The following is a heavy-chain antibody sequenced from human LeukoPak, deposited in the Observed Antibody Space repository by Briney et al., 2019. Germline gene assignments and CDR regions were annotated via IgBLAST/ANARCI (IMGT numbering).Heavy chain of an antibody. CDR2: INPNSGGT. Sequence: ASVTVSCKASGYTFTGYYMHWVRQAPGQGLEWMGWINPNSGGTNYAQKFQGRVTMTRDTSISTAYMELSRLRSDDTAVYYCARSHRSGSYWFDPWGQGTLVTVSS. CDR3: ARSHRSGSYWFDP. V-gene: IGHV1-2*02. D-gene: IGHD1-26*01. J-gene: IGHJ5*02. CDR1: GYTFTGYY.